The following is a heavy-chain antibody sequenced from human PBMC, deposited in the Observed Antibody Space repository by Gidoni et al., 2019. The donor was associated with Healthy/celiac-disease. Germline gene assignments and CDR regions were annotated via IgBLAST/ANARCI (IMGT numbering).Heavy chain of an antibody. Sequence: QVTLRESGPALVKPTQTLTLTCPFSGFSLSTSGMCVIWIRQPPGKALEWLALIDWDDDKYYSTSLKTRLTISRDTSKNQVVLTMTNMDPVDTATYYCARMRKPDYYDSSGYYYVAFDMWGQGTMVTVSA. V-gene: IGHV2-70*01. CDR2: IDWDDDK. CDR3: ARMRKPDYYDSSGYYYVAFDM. CDR1: GFSLSTSGMC. D-gene: IGHD3-22*01. J-gene: IGHJ3*02.